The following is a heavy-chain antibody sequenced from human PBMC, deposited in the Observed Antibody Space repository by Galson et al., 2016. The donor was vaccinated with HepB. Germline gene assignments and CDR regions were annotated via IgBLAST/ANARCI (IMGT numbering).Heavy chain of an antibody. D-gene: IGHD3-10*01. Sequence: QSGAEVKKPGESLKISCKGSGYNFATYWIGWVRQMPGKGLEWMGIIYPDDSDTRYSPSFQGQVTISADKSISTACLQWTSLKASDTAMYYCARLRGFDAFDIWGQGTVVTVS. CDR2: IYPDDSDT. CDR1: GYNFATYW. CDR3: ARLRGFDAFDI. V-gene: IGHV5-51*01. J-gene: IGHJ3*02.